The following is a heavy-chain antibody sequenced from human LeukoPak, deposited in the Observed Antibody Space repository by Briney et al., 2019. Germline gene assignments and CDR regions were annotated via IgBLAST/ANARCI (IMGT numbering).Heavy chain of an antibody. J-gene: IGHJ3*02. CDR3: ARSDSGSYFIAFDI. CDR1: GGSFSGYY. D-gene: IGHD1-26*01. Sequence: SETLSLTCAVYGGSFSGYYWSWIRQPPGKGLEWIGEINHSGSTNYNPSLKSGVTISVDTSKNQFSLKLSSVTAADTAVYYCARSDSGSYFIAFDIWGQGTMVTVSS. CDR2: INHSGST. V-gene: IGHV4-34*01.